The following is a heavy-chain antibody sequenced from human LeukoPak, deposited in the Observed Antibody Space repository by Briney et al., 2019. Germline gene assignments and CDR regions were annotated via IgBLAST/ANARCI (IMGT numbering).Heavy chain of an antibody. Sequence: GGSLRLSCAASGFTFSNVWMSWVRQAPGKGLEWVGRIKSKTDGGTTDYAAPVKGRFTISRDDSKNTLFLQMNSLKTEDTAVYYCTTARTGQRFLEWLHTYYYYYMDVWGKGTTVTVSS. CDR1: GFTFSNVW. CDR3: TTARTGQRFLEWLHTYYYYYMDV. V-gene: IGHV3-15*01. CDR2: IKSKTDGGTT. J-gene: IGHJ6*03. D-gene: IGHD3-3*01.